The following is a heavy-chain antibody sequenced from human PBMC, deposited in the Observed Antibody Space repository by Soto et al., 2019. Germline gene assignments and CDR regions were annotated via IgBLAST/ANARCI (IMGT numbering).Heavy chain of an antibody. J-gene: IGHJ2*01. CDR3: ARDQGWAFDL. D-gene: IGHD1-26*01. CDR2: ITSSSSTI. V-gene: IGHV3-48*02. CDR1: GFTFSSYS. Sequence: EVQLVESGGGLVQPGGSLRLSCAASGFTFSSYSMNWVRQAPGKGLEWVSYITSSSSTIYYAEAVKGRFPISRDNAKNSLSLQMNSLRDEDTALYYCARDQGWAFDLWGRGTLGTVSS.